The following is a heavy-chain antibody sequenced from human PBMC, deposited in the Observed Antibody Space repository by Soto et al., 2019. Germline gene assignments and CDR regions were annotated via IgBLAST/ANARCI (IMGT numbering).Heavy chain of an antibody. Sequence: TLSLTCTVSGGSISSGGYYWSWIRQHPGKGLEWIGYIYYSGSTYYNPSLKSRVTISVDTSKNQFSLKLSSVTAADTAVYYCARENGSGSEYYGMDVWGQGTTVTVSS. V-gene: IGHV4-31*03. CDR3: ARENGSGSEYYGMDV. J-gene: IGHJ6*02. CDR2: IYYSGST. D-gene: IGHD3-10*01. CDR1: GGSISSGGYY.